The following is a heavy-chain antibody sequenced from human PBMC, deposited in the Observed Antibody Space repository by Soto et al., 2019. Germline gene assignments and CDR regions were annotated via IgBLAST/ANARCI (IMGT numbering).Heavy chain of an antibody. CDR3: AREGEMPYYYYGLDV. CDR2: ISGYNGHT. CDR1: GYTFTTYG. V-gene: IGHV1-18*01. J-gene: IGHJ6*02. Sequence: QVQLVQSGAEVRKPGASVKVSCKASGYTFTTYGISWVRQAPGQGLEWMGWISGYNGHTKYAQKCQGRVTMTTDTDTSTVVMDLRSLRSDYTAVYYCAREGEMPYYYYGLDVWGQGTTVTVSS. D-gene: IGHD3-16*01.